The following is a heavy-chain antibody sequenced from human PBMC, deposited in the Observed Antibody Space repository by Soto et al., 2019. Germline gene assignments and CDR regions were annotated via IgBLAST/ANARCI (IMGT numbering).Heavy chain of an antibody. V-gene: IGHV1-18*01. CDR2: ISAYNGNT. Sequence: SVKVSCKASGYTFTSYGIGWVRQAPGQGLEWMGWISAYNGNTNYAQKLQGRVTMTTDTSTSTADMELRSLSSDDTAVYYCARERGEQLDRYYYYGLDVSGPRTTVTVSS. J-gene: IGHJ6*02. CDR3: ARERGEQLDRYYYYGLDV. CDR1: GYTFTSYG. D-gene: IGHD6-6*01.